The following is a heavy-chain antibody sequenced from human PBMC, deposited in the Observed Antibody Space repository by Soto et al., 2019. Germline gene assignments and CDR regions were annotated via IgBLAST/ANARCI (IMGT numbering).Heavy chain of an antibody. CDR2: IRADNGDT. V-gene: IGHV1-18*04. CDR1: GYAFSKYG. D-gene: IGHD3-3*01. CDR3: ATSDDSGFDP. Sequence: QLQLVQSGAEVERPGASVRVSCKAYGYAFSKYGISWIRQAPGQGLEWMGWIRADNGDTNYAQKFQGSVTITTDTSSNTAYMELRSLRADDTAVYYCATSDDSGFDPWGQGTLVSVSS. J-gene: IGHJ5*02.